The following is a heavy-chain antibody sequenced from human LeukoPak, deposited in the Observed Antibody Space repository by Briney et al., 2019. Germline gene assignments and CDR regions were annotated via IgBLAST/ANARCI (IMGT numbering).Heavy chain of an antibody. D-gene: IGHD6-19*01. CDR1: GFTVISNY. V-gene: IGHV3-53*01. J-gene: IGHJ1*01. Sequence: PGGSLRLSCAASGFTVISNYMSWVRQAPGKGLEWVSVIYSGGTIYYADSVKGRFTISRDNSKTTLYLQMNSLRVEDTAVYYCATHPTSSVTWVQGILVTVSS. CDR2: IYSGGTI. CDR3: ATHPTSSVT.